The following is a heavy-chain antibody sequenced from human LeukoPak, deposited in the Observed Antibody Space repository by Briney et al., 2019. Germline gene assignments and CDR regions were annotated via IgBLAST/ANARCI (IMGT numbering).Heavy chain of an antibody. J-gene: IGHJ6*03. CDR1: GGSFSGYY. D-gene: IGHD6-13*01. CDR2: INHSGST. CDR3: ARVVFSMAAAATRYYYYYMDV. Sequence: PSETLSLTCAVYGGSFSGYYWSWIRQPPGKGLEWIGEINHSGSTNHNPSLKSRVTISVDTSKNQFSLKLSSVTAADTAVYYCARVVFSMAAAATRYYYYYMDVWGKGTTVTVSS. V-gene: IGHV4-34*01.